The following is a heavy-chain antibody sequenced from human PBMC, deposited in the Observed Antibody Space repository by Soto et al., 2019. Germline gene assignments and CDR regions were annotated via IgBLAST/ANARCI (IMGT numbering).Heavy chain of an antibody. Sequence: ASVKVSCKASGYTFTSCGISWVRQAPGQGLEWMGWISAYNGNTNYAQKLQGRVTMTTDTSTSTAYMELRSLRSDDTAVYYCARAEGGRYCSGGSCYPVIYYGMDVWGQGTTVTVSS. CDR2: ISAYNGNT. CDR3: ARAEGGRYCSGGSCYPVIYYGMDV. J-gene: IGHJ6*02. D-gene: IGHD2-15*01. V-gene: IGHV1-18*01. CDR1: GYTFTSCG.